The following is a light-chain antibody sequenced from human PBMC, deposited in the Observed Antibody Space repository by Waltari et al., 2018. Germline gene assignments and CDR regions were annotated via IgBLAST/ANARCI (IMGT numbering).Light chain of an antibody. CDR3: AAWDDSLSGVV. CDR1: NSNIGSNT. CDR2: GNY. J-gene: IGLJ2*01. V-gene: IGLV1-44*01. Sequence: QSVLTQPPSASGTPGQGVIISCSGSNSNIGSNTVHWYQQLPGTAPKLVIYGNYQGPSGVPARFSGSKSVTSASLAISGLQSEDEADYYCAAWDDSLSGVVFGGGTKLTVL.